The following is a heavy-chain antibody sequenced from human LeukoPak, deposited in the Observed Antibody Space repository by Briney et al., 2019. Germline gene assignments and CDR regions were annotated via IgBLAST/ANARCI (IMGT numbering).Heavy chain of an antibody. V-gene: IGHV4-34*01. J-gene: IGHJ5*02. CDR1: GGSFSGYY. D-gene: IGHD6-19*01. CDR3: ARGQYSSGWYGVHNWFDP. CDR2: INHSGST. Sequence: SETLSLTCAVYGGSFSGYYWSCLRQRPGKGQEWIGEINHSGSTNYNPSLKSRVTISVDTSKNQFSLKLSSVTAADTAVYYCARGQYSSGWYGVHNWFDPWGQGTLVTVSS.